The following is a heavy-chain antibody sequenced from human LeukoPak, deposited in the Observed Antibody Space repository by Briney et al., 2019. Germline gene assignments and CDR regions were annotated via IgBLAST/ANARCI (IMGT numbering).Heavy chain of an antibody. CDR3: AKAYYGSGSYYNSWFDP. Sequence: PGGSLRLSCAASGFTFSSYAMSWVRQAPGKGLEWVSAISGSGGSTYYADSVKGRFTISRDNSKNTLYLQMNSLRAEDTAVYYCAKAYYGSGSYYNSWFDPWGQGTLVTVSS. CDR1: GFTFSSYA. V-gene: IGHV3-23*01. D-gene: IGHD3-10*01. J-gene: IGHJ5*02. CDR2: ISGSGGST.